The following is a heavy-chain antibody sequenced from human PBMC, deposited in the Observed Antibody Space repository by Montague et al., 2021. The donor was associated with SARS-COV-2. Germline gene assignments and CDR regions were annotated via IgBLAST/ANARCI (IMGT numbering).Heavy chain of an antibody. D-gene: IGHD3-22*01. Sequence: SETLSLTCAVSGGSFSGYYWSWIRQPPGQGLEWIGEINHSGSINYNPSFKSRVTISVDTSKNQFSLKLSSVTAADTAVYYCARVPDYYDSSGYYFDAFDIWGQGTMVTVSS. CDR3: ARVPDYYDSSGYYFDAFDI. CDR2: INHSGSI. CDR1: GGSFSGYY. V-gene: IGHV4-34*01. J-gene: IGHJ3*02.